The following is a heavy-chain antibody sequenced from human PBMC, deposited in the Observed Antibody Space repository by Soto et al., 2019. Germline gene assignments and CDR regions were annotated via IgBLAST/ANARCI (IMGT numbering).Heavy chain of an antibody. J-gene: IGHJ5*01. CDR2: IIPIFGTT. CDR1: GDTFSNSA. D-gene: IGHD2-15*01. Sequence: QVHLLQSGSEVKKPGSSVKVSCRASGDTFSNSAFSWVRQAPGQGLEWMGGIIPIFGTTSYAQKLQGRVILTADESTTTVYMELISLRSEDTALYFCALGLRGYHMDSWGQGTQVTVSS. CDR3: ALGLRGYHMDS. V-gene: IGHV1-69*01.